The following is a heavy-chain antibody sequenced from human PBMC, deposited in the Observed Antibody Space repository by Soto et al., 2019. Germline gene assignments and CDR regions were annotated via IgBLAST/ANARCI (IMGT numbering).Heavy chain of an antibody. Sequence: GGSLRLSCAASGFTFSSYAMNWVRQAPGKGLEWVSAISGSAATTHFADSVKGRFTISRDNSKNTLYLQMNSLRAEDTAVYYCAEDKRAVATIFDYWGQGTLVTVSS. CDR1: GFTFSSYA. J-gene: IGHJ4*02. CDR3: AEDKRAVATIFDY. V-gene: IGHV3-23*01. D-gene: IGHD5-12*01. CDR2: ISGSAATT.